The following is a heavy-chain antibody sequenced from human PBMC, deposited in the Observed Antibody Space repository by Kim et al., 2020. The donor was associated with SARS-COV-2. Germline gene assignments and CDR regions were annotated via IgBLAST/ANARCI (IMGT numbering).Heavy chain of an antibody. J-gene: IGHJ4*02. CDR1: GGTFSSYA. D-gene: IGHD6-19*01. CDR3: AAGAWYSSGWEYYFDY. CDR2: IIPIFGTA. V-gene: IGHV1-69*13. Sequence: SVKVSCKASGGTFSSYAISWVRQAPGQGLEWMGGIIPIFGTANYAQKFQGRVTITADESTSTAYMELSSLRSEDTAVYYCAAGAWYSSGWEYYFDYWGQGTLVTVSS.